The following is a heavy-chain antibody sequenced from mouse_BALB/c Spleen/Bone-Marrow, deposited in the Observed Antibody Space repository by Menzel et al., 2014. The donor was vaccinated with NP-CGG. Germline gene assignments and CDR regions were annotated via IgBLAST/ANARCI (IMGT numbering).Heavy chain of an antibody. CDR1: GFTFSSYT. D-gene: IGHD1-2*01. J-gene: IGHJ3*01. V-gene: IGHV5-12-2*01. CDR3: ARRYDYGYGPFAY. CDR2: ISNGGGST. Sequence: EVMLVESGGGLVQPGGSLKLSCAASGFTFSSYTMSWVRQTPEKRLEWVAYISNGGGSTYYPDTVKGRFTISRDNAKNTPYLQMSSLKSEDTAMYYCARRYDYGYGPFAYWGQGTLVTVSA.